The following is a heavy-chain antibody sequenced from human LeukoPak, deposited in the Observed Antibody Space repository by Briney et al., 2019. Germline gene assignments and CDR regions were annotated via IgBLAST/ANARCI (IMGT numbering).Heavy chain of an antibody. CDR1: GYTFTGYY. J-gene: IGHJ4*02. Sequence: ASVKVSCKASGYTFTGYYLHWVRQAPGQGLEWMRWINPNSGGTNYAQKFRGRVTMTRDTSISTAYMELSRLRSDDTAVYYCARGGPEGSGYSYGSHDYWGQGTLVTVSS. CDR3: ARGGPEGSGYSYGSHDY. CDR2: INPNSGGT. V-gene: IGHV1-2*02. D-gene: IGHD5-18*01.